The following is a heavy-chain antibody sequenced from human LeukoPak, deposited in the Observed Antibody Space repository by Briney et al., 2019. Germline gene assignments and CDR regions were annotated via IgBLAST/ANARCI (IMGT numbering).Heavy chain of an antibody. Sequence: SQTLSLTCAISGDSVSSNSAAWNWIRQSPSRGLEWLGRTYYRSKWYNDYAVSVKSRITINPDTSKNQFSLQLNSVTPEDTAVYYCARASGYESIYYYYGTDVWGQGTTVTVSS. CDR2: TYYRSKWYN. CDR1: GDSVSSNSAA. CDR3: ARASGYESIYYYYGTDV. D-gene: IGHD5-12*01. V-gene: IGHV6-1*01. J-gene: IGHJ6*02.